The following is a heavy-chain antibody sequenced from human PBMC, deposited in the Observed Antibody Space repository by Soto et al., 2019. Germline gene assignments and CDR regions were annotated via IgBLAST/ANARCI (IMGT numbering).Heavy chain of an antibody. J-gene: IGHJ4*02. V-gene: IGHV1-3*01. CDR2: INAGNGDS. Sequence: VASVKVSCKASEYTFSSYTLHWVRQAPGQRLEWMGWINAGNGDSKYSQKFQVRVSISRDTSASTASMELSSLTSEDTAVYYCARELQGLYYFDYWGQGTLVTVSS. CDR3: ARELQGLYYFDY. CDR1: EYTFSSYT. D-gene: IGHD4-4*01.